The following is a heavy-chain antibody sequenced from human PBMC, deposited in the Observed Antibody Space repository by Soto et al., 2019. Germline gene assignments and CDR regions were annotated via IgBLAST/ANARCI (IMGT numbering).Heavy chain of an antibody. J-gene: IGHJ4*02. CDR2: ISSSSSYI. CDR3: VADNSGPRAFEY. D-gene: IGHD5-12*01. V-gene: IGHV3-21*01. CDR1: GFTVSNYN. Sequence: PGGSLRLSCAASGFTVSNYNMNWVRQAPGKGLEWVSSISSSSSYIYYADSVQGRFTISRDNTKNTLYLQMNSLRADDSGLYSCVADNSGPRAFEYWGQGILVTVSS.